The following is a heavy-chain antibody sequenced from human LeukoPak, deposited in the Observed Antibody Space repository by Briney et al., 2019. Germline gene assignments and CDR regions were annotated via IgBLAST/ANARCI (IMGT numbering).Heavy chain of an antibody. D-gene: IGHD3-3*01. J-gene: IGHJ4*02. CDR1: GFTFSSYW. CDR2: VKQDGSEN. Sequence: GGSLRLSCAASGFTFSSYWMHWVRQAPGKGLEWVGNVKQDGSENYYADSVKGRFTISRDNAKNSLYLQMNSLRAEDTAVYYCVRDFRFLDDYWGQGTLVTVSS. CDR3: VRDFRFLDDY. V-gene: IGHV3-7*01.